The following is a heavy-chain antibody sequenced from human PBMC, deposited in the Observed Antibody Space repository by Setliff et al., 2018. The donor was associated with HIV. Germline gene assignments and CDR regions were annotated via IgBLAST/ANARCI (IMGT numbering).Heavy chain of an antibody. J-gene: IGHJ4*02. CDR3: AVHYYDSSGYDY. CDR2: ISSSSSYI. Sequence: GGSLRLSCEASGFTFDDYGMNWVRQAPGKGLEWVSYISSSSSYIYYADSVKGRFTISRDNAKNSLYLQMNSLRAEDTAVYYCAVHYYDSSGYDYWGQGTLVTVSS. CDR1: GFTFDDYG. D-gene: IGHD3-22*01. V-gene: IGHV3-21*01.